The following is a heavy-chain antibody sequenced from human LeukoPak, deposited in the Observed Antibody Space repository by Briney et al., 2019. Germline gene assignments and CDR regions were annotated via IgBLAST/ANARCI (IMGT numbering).Heavy chain of an antibody. D-gene: IGHD6-25*01. CDR2: IYNSGST. CDR3: ARSQYSTGLFDF. J-gene: IGHJ4*02. V-gene: IGHV4-59*01. CDR1: GGSISSYY. Sequence: PSETLSLTCTVSGGSISSYYWSWIRQPPGKRLEWIGYIYNSGSTTYNPSLKSRVTVLGDTSKSQFSLRLTSVTAADTAVYYCARSQYSTGLFDFWGQGTLVTVSS.